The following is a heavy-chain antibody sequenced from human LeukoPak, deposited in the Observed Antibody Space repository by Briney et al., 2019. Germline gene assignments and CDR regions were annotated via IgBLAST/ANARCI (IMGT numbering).Heavy chain of an antibody. V-gene: IGHV3-74*01. CDR1: GFTFSSYS. Sequence: PGGSLRLSCAASGFTFSSYSMNWVRQAPGKGLVWVSRINSDGSSTSYADSVKGRFTISRDNAKNTLYLQMNSLRAEDTAVYYCARGYSGYGTMVRGVIGYWGQGTLVTVSS. D-gene: IGHD3-10*01. CDR2: INSDGSST. CDR3: ARGYSGYGTMVRGVIGY. J-gene: IGHJ4*02.